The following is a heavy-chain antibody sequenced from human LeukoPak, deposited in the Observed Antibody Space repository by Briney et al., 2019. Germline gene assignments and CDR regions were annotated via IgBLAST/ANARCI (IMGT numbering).Heavy chain of an antibody. CDR1: GFTFSSYA. J-gene: IGHJ3*02. V-gene: IGHV3-23*01. Sequence: GGSLRLSCAASGFTFSSYAMSWVRQAPGKGLEWVSAISGSGGSTYYADSVKGRFTISRDNSKNTLYLQMNSLRAEDTAVYCCAKSSIGAPGAFDIWGQGTMVTVSS. D-gene: IGHD6-6*01. CDR3: AKSSIGAPGAFDI. CDR2: ISGSGGST.